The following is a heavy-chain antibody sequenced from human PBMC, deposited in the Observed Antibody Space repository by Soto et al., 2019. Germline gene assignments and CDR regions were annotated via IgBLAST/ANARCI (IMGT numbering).Heavy chain of an antibody. D-gene: IGHD3-10*01. CDR3: ASGWFGFDY. J-gene: IGHJ4*02. Sequence: EVQLVESGGGLVQPGGSLRLSCEASGFTFSYYWMSWVRQAPGKGLEWVANIKEDGSEKYYVDSVKGRFIISRNNAKSSMYLQMNSLRAEDTAVYYCASGWFGFDYWGQGTLVTVSS. CDR2: IKEDGSEK. CDR1: GFTFSYYW. V-gene: IGHV3-7*01.